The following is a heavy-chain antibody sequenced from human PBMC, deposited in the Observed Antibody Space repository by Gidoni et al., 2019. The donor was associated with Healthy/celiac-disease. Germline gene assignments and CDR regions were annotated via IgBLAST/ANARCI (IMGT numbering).Heavy chain of an antibody. D-gene: IGHD6-19*01. V-gene: IGHV1-69*01. CDR3: ARPYSSGWYGGLEYYFDY. Sequence: QVQLVQSGAEVKKPGSSVKVSCKASGGTFSSYAISWVRQAPGQGLEWMGGIIPIFGTANYAQKFQGRVTITADESTSTAYMELSSLRSEDTAVYYCARPYSSGWYGGLEYYFDYWGQGTLVTVSS. J-gene: IGHJ4*02. CDR2: IIPIFGTA. CDR1: GGTFSSYA.